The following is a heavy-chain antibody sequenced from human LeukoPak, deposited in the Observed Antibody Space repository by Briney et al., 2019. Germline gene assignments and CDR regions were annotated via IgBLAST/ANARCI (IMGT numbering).Heavy chain of an antibody. Sequence: GGSLRLSCAASGFTFSNYNMNWVRQAPGKGLEWISYIGIRSSTIYYADSVKGRFTISRDNARNSLYLQMNTLRAEDTAVYYCARGIRSIAVAGTFDYWGQGTLVTVSS. D-gene: IGHD6-19*01. J-gene: IGHJ4*02. V-gene: IGHV3-48*04. CDR3: ARGIRSIAVAGTFDY. CDR2: IGIRSSTI. CDR1: GFTFSNYN.